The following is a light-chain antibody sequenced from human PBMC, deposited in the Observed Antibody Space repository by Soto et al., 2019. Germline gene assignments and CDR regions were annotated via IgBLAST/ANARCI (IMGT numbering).Light chain of an antibody. CDR2: GAS. Sequence: EIVMTQSPATQSVSPGERATLSGRASQSVSSNLAWYQQKPGQAPRLLIYGASTRATGIPARFSGSGSGTEFTLTISSLQSEDFAVYYCQQYNNWPPWTFGQGTKVESK. V-gene: IGKV3-15*01. CDR1: QSVSSN. J-gene: IGKJ1*01. CDR3: QQYNNWPPWT.